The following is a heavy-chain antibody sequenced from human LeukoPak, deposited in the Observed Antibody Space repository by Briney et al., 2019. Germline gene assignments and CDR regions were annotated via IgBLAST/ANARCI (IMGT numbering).Heavy chain of an antibody. CDR3: ARHGPPRAGWGRKYYYMDV. Sequence: SETLSLTCAVYGGSFSTYYWSWIRQPPGKGLEWIGEINHSGRTNYNPSLKSRVTISVDTSKNQFSLKLSSVTAADTAVYYCARHGPPRAGWGRKYYYMDVWGKGTTVTISS. CDR2: INHSGRT. CDR1: GGSFSTYY. V-gene: IGHV4-34*01. J-gene: IGHJ6*03. D-gene: IGHD3-16*01.